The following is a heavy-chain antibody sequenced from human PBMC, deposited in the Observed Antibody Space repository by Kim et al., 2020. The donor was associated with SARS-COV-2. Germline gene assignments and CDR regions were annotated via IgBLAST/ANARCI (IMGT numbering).Heavy chain of an antibody. CDR3: AREGGRYRFLEYKRWFDP. J-gene: IGHJ5*02. CDR2: INTNTGNP. D-gene: IGHD3-3*01. Sequence: ASVKVSCKASGYTFTSYAMNWVRQAPGQGLEWMGWINTNTGNPTYAQGFTGRFVFSLDTSVSTAYLQISSLKAEDTAVYYCAREGGRYRFLEYKRWFDPWGQGTLVTVSS. CDR1: GYTFTSYA. V-gene: IGHV7-4-1*02.